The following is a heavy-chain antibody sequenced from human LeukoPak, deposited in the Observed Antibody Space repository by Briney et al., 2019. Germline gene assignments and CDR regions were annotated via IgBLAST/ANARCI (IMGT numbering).Heavy chain of an antibody. J-gene: IGHJ6*03. D-gene: IGHD3-10*01. CDR3: ARDMGWGSGLAPYYYYYMDV. V-gene: IGHV1-2*02. Sequence: ASVKVSCKASGYTFTDYYMHWVRQAPGQGLEWMGWINPNSGGTNYAQKFQGRVTMTRDTSISTAYMELSRLRSDDTAVYYCARDMGWGSGLAPYYYYYMDVWGKGTTVTVSS. CDR2: INPNSGGT. CDR1: GYTFTDYY.